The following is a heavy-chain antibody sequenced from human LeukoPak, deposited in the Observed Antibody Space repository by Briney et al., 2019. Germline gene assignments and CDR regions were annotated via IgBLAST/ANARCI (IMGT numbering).Heavy chain of an antibody. Sequence: PGGSLRLSCEASGFTFSSYAMHWVRQAPGKGLGWVAVISYDGSNKYYADSVKGRFTISRDNSKNTLYLQMNSLRAEETAVYYCASPFERYFDWLTRLDYWGQGTLVTVSS. V-gene: IGHV3-30-3*01. CDR2: ISYDGSNK. D-gene: IGHD3-9*01. J-gene: IGHJ4*02. CDR1: GFTFSSYA. CDR3: ASPFERYFDWLTRLDY.